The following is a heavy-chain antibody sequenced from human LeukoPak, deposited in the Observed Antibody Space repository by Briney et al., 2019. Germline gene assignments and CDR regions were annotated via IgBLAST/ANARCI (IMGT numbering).Heavy chain of an antibody. CDR3: ATYSSSWRLFDY. D-gene: IGHD6-13*01. V-gene: IGHV3-53*01. CDR1: GFTVSSNY. J-gene: IGHJ4*02. Sequence: GGSLRLSCAASGFTVSSNYMSWVRQAPGKGLEWVSVIYSGGSTYYADSVKGRFTISRDNSKNTLYLQMNSLRAEDTAVYHCATYSSSWRLFDYWGQGTLVTVSS. CDR2: IYSGGST.